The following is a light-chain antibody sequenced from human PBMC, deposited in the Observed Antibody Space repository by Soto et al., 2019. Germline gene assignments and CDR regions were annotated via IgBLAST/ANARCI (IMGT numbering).Light chain of an antibody. Sequence: QSALTQPRSVSGSPGQSVTISCTGTSSDVGGYNYVSWYQQHPGKAPKLMIYDVSKRPSGVPDRFSGSKSGNTASLTISGRQAEDEADYYCCSYAGSPHVVFGGGTKLTVL. V-gene: IGLV2-11*01. J-gene: IGLJ2*01. CDR2: DVS. CDR1: SSDVGGYNY. CDR3: CSYAGSPHVV.